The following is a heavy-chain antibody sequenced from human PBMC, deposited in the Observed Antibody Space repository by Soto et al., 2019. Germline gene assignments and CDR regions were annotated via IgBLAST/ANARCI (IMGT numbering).Heavy chain of an antibody. CDR3: ARHLTTVTYYYYYMDV. D-gene: IGHD4-4*01. CDR2: IYYSGST. CDR1: GGSISSSSYY. J-gene: IGHJ6*03. V-gene: IGHV4-39*01. Sequence: SETLSLTCTVSGGSISSSSYYWGWIRQPPGKGLEWIGSIYYSGSTYYNPSLKSRVTISVDTSKNQFSLKLSSVTAADTAVYYCARHLTTVTYYYYYMDVWGKGTTVTVSS.